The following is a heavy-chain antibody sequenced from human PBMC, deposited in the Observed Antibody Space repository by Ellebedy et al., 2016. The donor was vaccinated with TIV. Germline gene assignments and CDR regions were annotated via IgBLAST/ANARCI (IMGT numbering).Heavy chain of an antibody. CDR2: IYYSGST. CDR3: ARGLGSITIFGVVIAPGNWFDP. CDR1: GGSVSSGSYY. V-gene: IGHV4-61*01. J-gene: IGHJ5*02. Sequence: SETLSLXCTVSGGSVSSGSYYWSWIRQPPGKGLEWIGYIYYSGSTNYNPSLKSRVTISVDTSKNQFSLKLSSVTAADTAVYYCARGLGSITIFGVVIAPGNWFDPWGQGTLVTVSS. D-gene: IGHD3-3*01.